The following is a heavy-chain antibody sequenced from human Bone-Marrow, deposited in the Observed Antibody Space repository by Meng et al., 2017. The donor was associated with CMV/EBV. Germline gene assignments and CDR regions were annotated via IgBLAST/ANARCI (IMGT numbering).Heavy chain of an antibody. V-gene: IGHV3-48*04. J-gene: IGHJ2*01. CDR2: ISSSSSTI. D-gene: IGHD6-25*01. CDR3: ARDSGWAGWYFDL. Sequence: GESLKISCAASGFTFSSYSMNWVRQAPGKGLEWVSYISSSSSTIYYADSVKGRFTISRDNAKNSLYLQMNSLRAEDTAVYYCARDSGWAGWYFDLWGRGSLVSVSS. CDR1: GFTFSSYS.